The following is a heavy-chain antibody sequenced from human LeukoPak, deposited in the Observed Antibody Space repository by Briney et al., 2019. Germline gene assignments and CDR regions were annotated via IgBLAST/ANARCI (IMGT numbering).Heavy chain of an antibody. CDR3: ARDLSYSYRGLSGRFDP. J-gene: IGHJ5*02. CDR2: INDDGSST. CDR1: GFTFSSYW. V-gene: IGHV3-74*01. Sequence: PVGSLRLSCAASGFTFSSYWMHWVRQAPGKGLVWVSHINDDGSSTNDADSVKGRFTISRDNAKNTLYLQMNSLRAEDTAVYYCARDLSYSYRGLSGRFDPWGQGTLVTVSS. D-gene: IGHD1-26*01.